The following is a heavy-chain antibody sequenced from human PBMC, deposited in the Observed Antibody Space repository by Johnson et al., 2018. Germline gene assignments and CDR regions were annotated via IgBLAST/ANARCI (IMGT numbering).Heavy chain of an antibody. Sequence: VQLQESGGGLVQPGGSLRLSCAASGFTFSNYWMTWVRQAPGKGLEWVANIKEDGSNKFYVDSVKGRFTISRDNTKNSLYLHMNNLGAEDTAVYYCARAIQRFPGPRNVWGKGPTVIVSS. V-gene: IGHV3-7*01. D-gene: IGHD3-10*01. CDR3: ARAIQRFPGPRNV. CDR1: GFTFSNYW. CDR2: IKEDGSNK. J-gene: IGHJ6*04.